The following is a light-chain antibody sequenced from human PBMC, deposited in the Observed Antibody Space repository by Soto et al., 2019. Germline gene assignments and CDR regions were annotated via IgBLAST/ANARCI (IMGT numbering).Light chain of an antibody. CDR1: SSDVGGYKF. CDR2: EVS. V-gene: IGLV2-14*01. CDR3: SSLTTNTTVV. Sequence: QSVLTQPASVSGSPGQSITISCTGTSSDVGGYKFVSWFQQHPGKAPKLMMYEVSYRPSGVSNRFSGSKSGNTASLTISGLRAEDEADYYCSSLTTNTTVVFGGGTKLTVL. J-gene: IGLJ2*01.